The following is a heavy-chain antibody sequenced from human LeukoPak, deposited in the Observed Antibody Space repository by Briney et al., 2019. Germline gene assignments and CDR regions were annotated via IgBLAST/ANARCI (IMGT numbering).Heavy chain of an antibody. Sequence: SETLSLTCAVYGGSFSGYYWSWIRQPPGKGLEWIGEINHSGSTNYNPSLKSRVTISVDTSKNQFSLKLSSVTAADTAVYYCARSISSDYSDYWGQGTLVTVSS. V-gene: IGHV4-34*01. CDR2: INHSGST. CDR1: GGSFSGYY. J-gene: IGHJ4*02. CDR3: ARSISSDYSDY. D-gene: IGHD3-22*01.